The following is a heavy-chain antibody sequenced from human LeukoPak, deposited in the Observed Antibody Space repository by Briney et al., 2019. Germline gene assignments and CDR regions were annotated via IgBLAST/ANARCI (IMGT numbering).Heavy chain of an antibody. CDR2: ISAYNGNT. CDR3: ARDHSDPYGDFHNYFDF. Sequence: GASVKVSCKASGYTFTSYGISWVRQAPGQGLEWMGWISAYNGNTNYAQKLQGRVTMTTDTSTSTAYMELSSLRSDDTAVYYCARDHSDPYGDFHNYFDFWGQGTLVTVSS. V-gene: IGHV1-18*01. D-gene: IGHD4-17*01. J-gene: IGHJ4*02. CDR1: GYTFTSYG.